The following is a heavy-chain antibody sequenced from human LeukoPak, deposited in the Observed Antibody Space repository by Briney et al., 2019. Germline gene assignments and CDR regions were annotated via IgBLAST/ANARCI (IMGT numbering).Heavy chain of an antibody. V-gene: IGHV3-15*05. CDR1: GFTFSDAW. Sequence: GGSLRLSCAASGFTFSDAWMTWVRQAPGTGLEWVGRITSRTDCGTTDYAAPVKGKFTFSRDDSKNTLYLQMNSLKTQDTAVYYCTTDPNFDYVWGTYRLDYWGQGTLVTVSS. D-gene: IGHD3-16*02. J-gene: IGHJ4*02. CDR3: TTDPNFDYVWGTYRLDY. CDR2: ITSRTDCGTT.